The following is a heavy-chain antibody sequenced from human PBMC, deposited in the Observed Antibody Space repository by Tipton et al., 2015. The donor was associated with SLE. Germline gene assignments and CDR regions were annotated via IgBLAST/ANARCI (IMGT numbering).Heavy chain of an antibody. CDR1: DGSISSTNYY. V-gene: IGHV4-39*07. J-gene: IGHJ4*02. CDR2: VYYSGTT. D-gene: IGHD3/OR15-3a*01. CDR3: ARNFWTGYYTGIDS. Sequence: GLVKPSETLALTCTVSDGSISSTNYYWGWIRQPPGGGLEWIGSVYYSGTTNYSPSLKSRVSISVDTSKSQFSLKLTSVTAADTAIYYCARNFWTGYYTGIDSWGQVTLLTVSS.